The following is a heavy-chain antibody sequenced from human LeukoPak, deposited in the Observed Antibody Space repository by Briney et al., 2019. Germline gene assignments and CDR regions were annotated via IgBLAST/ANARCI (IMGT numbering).Heavy chain of an antibody. CDR3: ARVSVSDAFDI. CDR1: GGTFSSYA. J-gene: IGHJ3*02. Sequence: SVKVSCKASGGTFSSYAISWVRQAPGQGLEWMGGITPIFGTAKYAQKVQGRVTMSTDESTSTAYMELSSLRSEDTAVYYCARVSVSDAFDIWGQGTMVTVSS. V-gene: IGHV1-69*05. CDR2: ITPIFGTA. D-gene: IGHD2/OR15-2a*01.